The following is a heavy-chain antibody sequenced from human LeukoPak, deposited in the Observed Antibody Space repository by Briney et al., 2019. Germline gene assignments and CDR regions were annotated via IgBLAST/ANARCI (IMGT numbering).Heavy chain of an antibody. V-gene: IGHV4-34*01. CDR2: IHHSGST. CDR1: GGSFSGYY. D-gene: IGHD5-24*01. Sequence: SETLSLTCAVYGGSFSGYYWSWIRQPPGKGLEWIGEIHHSGSTKYNPSLKSRVTISVHTSKDQFSLKLSSVTAADTAVYYCARSRGWLQSHPLGYWGQGTLVAVSS. CDR3: ARSRGWLQSHPLGY. J-gene: IGHJ4*02.